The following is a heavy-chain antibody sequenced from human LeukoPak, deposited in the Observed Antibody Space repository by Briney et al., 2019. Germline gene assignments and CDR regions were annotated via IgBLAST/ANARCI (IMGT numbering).Heavy chain of an antibody. D-gene: IGHD7-27*01. Sequence: GRSLRLSCAASGFTFSSYGMNWVRQAPGKGLEWVSYISPSSSSIYYADSVKGRFTISRDNAKNSLYLQMNSLRDEDTAVYYCARDINWAFDYWGQGTLVTVSS. V-gene: IGHV3-48*02. CDR1: GFTFSSYG. CDR2: ISPSSSSI. CDR3: ARDINWAFDY. J-gene: IGHJ4*02.